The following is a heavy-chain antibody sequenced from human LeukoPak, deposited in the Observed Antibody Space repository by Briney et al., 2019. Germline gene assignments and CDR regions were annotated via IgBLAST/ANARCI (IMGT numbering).Heavy chain of an antibody. V-gene: IGHV3-23*01. J-gene: IGHJ5*01. Sequence: PGGSLRLSCAVSGFTFNKYPMNWVRQAPGKGLEWISTLSYSGATHYADSVKGRFTISRDNAKNSLDLQMSSLRPEDTALYYCVKDKHRDGYTYGVYDSWGQGTLITVSS. CDR2: LSYSGAT. CDR1: GFTFNKYP. CDR3: VKDKHRDGYTYGVYDS. D-gene: IGHD5-12*01.